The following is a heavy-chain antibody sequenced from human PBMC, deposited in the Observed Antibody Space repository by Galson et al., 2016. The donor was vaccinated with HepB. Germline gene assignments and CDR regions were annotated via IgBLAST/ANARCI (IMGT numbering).Heavy chain of an antibody. D-gene: IGHD1-26*01. Sequence: SLRLSCAASGFTFSSYGMHWVRQAPGKGLEWVAVIWYDGSNEYYAESVKGRFTISRDNSRNTLYLQMNSLRAEDTAVYYCAREGDSGSYYVLDYWGQGTLVTVSS. CDR1: GFTFSSYG. CDR2: IWYDGSNE. V-gene: IGHV3-33*01. CDR3: AREGDSGSYYVLDY. J-gene: IGHJ4*02.